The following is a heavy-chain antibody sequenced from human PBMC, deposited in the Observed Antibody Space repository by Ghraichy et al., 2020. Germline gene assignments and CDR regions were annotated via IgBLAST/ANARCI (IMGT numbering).Heavy chain of an antibody. D-gene: IGHD3-22*01. CDR1: GFTFSSYW. CDR2: MNSDGVST. J-gene: IGHJ4*02. CDR3: ARGEIGYYYDSSGYWPFDY. Sequence: GGSLRLSCAASGFTFSSYWMHWVRQAPGKGLVWVSRMNSDGVSTSYADSVKGRFTISRDNAKNTLYLQMNGLRVEDTAVYYCARGEIGYYYDSSGYWPFDYWGQGTLVTVSS. V-gene: IGHV3-74*01.